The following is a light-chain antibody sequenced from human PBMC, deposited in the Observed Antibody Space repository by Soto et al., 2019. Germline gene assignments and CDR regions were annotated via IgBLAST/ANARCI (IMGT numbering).Light chain of an antibody. Sequence: QSVLTQPPSASGTPGQRVTISCSGSGSNIGGNIVNWYQQVPGTAPKLLIYADKQRPSGVPDRFSGSKSGTSASLAISALQSDDEADYYCAACDDSLNGLLFGGGTKLTVL. CDR1: GSNIGGNI. CDR2: ADK. V-gene: IGLV1-44*01. J-gene: IGLJ2*01. CDR3: AACDDSLNGLL.